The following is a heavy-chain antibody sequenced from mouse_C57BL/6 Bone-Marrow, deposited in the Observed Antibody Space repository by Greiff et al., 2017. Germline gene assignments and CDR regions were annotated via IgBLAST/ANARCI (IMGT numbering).Heavy chain of an antibody. J-gene: IGHJ3*01. D-gene: IGHD2-2*01. Sequence: QVQLQQSGAELVKPGASVKLSCTASGYTFTSYWMHWVKQRPEQGLEWIGYINPSSGYTKYKQKFKDKATLTADTSSSTAYMQLSSLTYEDSAVYYCARWGLPAFAYWGQGTLITVSA. CDR1: GYTFTSYW. CDR2: INPSSGYT. CDR3: ARWGLPAFAY. V-gene: IGHV1-7*01.